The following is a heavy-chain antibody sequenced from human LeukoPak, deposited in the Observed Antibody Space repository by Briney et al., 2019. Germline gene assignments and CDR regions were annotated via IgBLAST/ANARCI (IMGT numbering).Heavy chain of an antibody. D-gene: IGHD3-22*01. V-gene: IGHV3-20*04. Sequence: GGSLRLSCAASGFTFDDYGMSWVRQAPGKGLEWVSGINWNGGSTGYADSVKGRFTISRDNAKNSPYLQMNSLRAEDTAVYYCAKDDYYDTSGYRDWGQGTLVTVSS. CDR2: INWNGGST. CDR1: GFTFDDYG. CDR3: AKDDYYDTSGYRD. J-gene: IGHJ4*02.